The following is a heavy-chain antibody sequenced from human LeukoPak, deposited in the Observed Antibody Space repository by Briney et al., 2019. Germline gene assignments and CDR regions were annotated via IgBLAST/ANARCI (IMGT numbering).Heavy chain of an antibody. J-gene: IGHJ5*02. CDR3: ARDAPQVPAAGVLAS. V-gene: IGHV3-53*01. D-gene: IGHD6-13*01. CDR1: GVSISRFY. Sequence: PSETLSLTCTTSGVSISRFYWSWVRQAPGKGLEWVSVIYSRGDTYYADSVEGRFTISKDNSKNTLFLQMNSLRVEDTAIYYCARDAPQVPAAGVLASWGQGSLVTVSS. CDR2: IYSRGDT.